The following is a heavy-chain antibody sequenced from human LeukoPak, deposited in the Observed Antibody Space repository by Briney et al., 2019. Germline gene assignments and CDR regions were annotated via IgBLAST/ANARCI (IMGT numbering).Heavy chain of an antibody. V-gene: IGHV4-39*01. J-gene: IGHJ4*02. Sequence: TFSRHWMSWVRQAPGKGLEWIGSIYYSGSTYYNPSLKSRVTISVDTSKNQFSLKLSSVTASDTAVYYCARQGWFGELLSPLDYWGQGTLVTVSS. CDR1: TFSRHW. CDR2: IYYSGST. CDR3: ARQGWFGELLSPLDY. D-gene: IGHD3-10*01.